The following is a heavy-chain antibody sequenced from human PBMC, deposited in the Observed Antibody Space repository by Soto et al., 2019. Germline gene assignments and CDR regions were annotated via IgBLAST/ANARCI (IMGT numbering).Heavy chain of an antibody. CDR2: IYSGGGT. D-gene: IGHD3-22*01. CDR1: GFTVSSKY. Sequence: EVQVVESGGGLIQPGGSLSLSCATSGFTVSSKYMNWVRQAPGKGLEWVSVIYSGGGTFYADSVKGRFTVSRDTSKNTVFLQMNGLRAEDTAVYYCARGDVYFFDHSAKVAFDIWGQGTMVTVSS. CDR3: ARGDVYFFDHSAKVAFDI. V-gene: IGHV3-53*01. J-gene: IGHJ3*02.